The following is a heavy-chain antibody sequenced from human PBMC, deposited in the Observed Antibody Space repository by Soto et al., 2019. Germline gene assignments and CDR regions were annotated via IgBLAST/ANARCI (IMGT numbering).Heavy chain of an antibody. J-gene: IGHJ6*02. CDR2: ISGTGTSA. CDR3: AKDASRGWYYYYYGMDV. Sequence: LRLSCAASGLTFSNYAMNWVRQAPGKGLEWVSVISGTGTSAYYADSVKGRFTISRDNSKNTLYLQMNSLRAEDTAVYYCAKDASRGWYYYYYGMDVWGQGTTVTVSS. CDR1: GLTFSNYA. D-gene: IGHD6-19*01. V-gene: IGHV3-23*01.